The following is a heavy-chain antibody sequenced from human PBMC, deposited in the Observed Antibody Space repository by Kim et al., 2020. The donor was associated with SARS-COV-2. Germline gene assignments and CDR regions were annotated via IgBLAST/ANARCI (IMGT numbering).Heavy chain of an antibody. CDR3: ATAPDRYSSGWYS. Sequence: YAQKFQGRVTMTEDTSTDTAYMELSSLRSEDTAVYYCATAPDRYSSGWYSWGQGTLVTVSS. V-gene: IGHV1-24*01. J-gene: IGHJ4*02. D-gene: IGHD6-19*01.